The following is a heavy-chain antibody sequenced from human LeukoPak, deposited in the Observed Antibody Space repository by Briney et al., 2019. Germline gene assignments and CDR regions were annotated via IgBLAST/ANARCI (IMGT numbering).Heavy chain of an antibody. Sequence: GGSLRLSCAASGFTFSSYAMNWVRQAPGKGLEWVANIKQDGSEKYYVDSVKGRFTISRDDAKNSLYLQMNSLRAEDTAVYYCARGQLDYWGQGTLVTVSS. CDR3: ARGQLDY. CDR2: IKQDGSEK. J-gene: IGHJ4*02. CDR1: GFTFSSYA. D-gene: IGHD3-10*01. V-gene: IGHV3-7*01.